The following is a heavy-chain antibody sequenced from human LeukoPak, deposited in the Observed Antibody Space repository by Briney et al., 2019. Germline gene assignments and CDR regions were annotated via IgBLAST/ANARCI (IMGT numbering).Heavy chain of an antibody. D-gene: IGHD3-22*01. CDR1: GYTFTSYG. Sequence: ASVKVSCKASGYTFTSYGISWARQAPGQGLEWMGWISAYNGEKNYAQKVRGRVTMTTDTSTSTANMELRSMRSDDTAVYYCARDQYYDSSGYYYDAFDIWGQGTMVTVSS. V-gene: IGHV1-18*01. CDR3: ARDQYYDSSGYYYDAFDI. J-gene: IGHJ3*02. CDR2: ISAYNGEK.